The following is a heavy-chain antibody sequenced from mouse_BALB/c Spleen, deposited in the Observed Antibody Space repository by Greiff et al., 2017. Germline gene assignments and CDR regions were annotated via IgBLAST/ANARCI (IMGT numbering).Heavy chain of an antibody. D-gene: IGHD1-2*01. CDR2: INPYNDGT. CDR1: GYTFTSYV. CDR3: ARGTTALYYAMDY. Sequence: EVQLQQSGPELVKPGASVKMSCKASGYTFTSYVMHWVKQKPGQGLEWIGYINPYNDGTKYNEKFKGKATLTSDKSSSTDYMELSSLTSEDSAVYYCARGTTALYYAMDYWGQGTSVTVSS. V-gene: IGHV1-14*01. J-gene: IGHJ4*01.